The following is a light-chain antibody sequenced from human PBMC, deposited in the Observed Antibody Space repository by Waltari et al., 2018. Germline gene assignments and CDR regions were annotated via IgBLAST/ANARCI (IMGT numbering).Light chain of an antibody. Sequence: QLVLTQSPSASASLGASVKLTCTLSSGPSSYAIAWHQQQPEKGPRYLMKLNSDGSHSKGDGIPDRFSGSSSGAERYLTISSLQSEDEADYYCQTWGTGIQAWVFGGGTKLTVL. CDR1: SGPSSYA. J-gene: IGLJ3*02. CDR3: QTWGTGIQAWV. V-gene: IGLV4-69*01. CDR2: LNSDGSH.